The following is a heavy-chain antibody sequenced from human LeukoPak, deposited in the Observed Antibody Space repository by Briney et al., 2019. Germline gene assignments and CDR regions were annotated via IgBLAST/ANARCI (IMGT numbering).Heavy chain of an antibody. J-gene: IGHJ6*03. CDR1: GYPISSGYY. D-gene: IGHD1-26*01. CDR3: ARELTSGSYPYYYYYYMDV. CDR2: IYHSGST. Sequence: SETLSLTCTVSGYPISSGYYWGWIRQPPGKGLEWIGSIYHSGSTYYNPSLRSRVTISVDTSKNQFSLKLSSVTAADTAVYYCARELTSGSYPYYYYYYMDVWGKGTMVTVSS. V-gene: IGHV4-38-2*02.